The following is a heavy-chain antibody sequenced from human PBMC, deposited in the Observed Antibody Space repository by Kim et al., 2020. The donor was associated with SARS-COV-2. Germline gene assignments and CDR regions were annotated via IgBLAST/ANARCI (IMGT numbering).Heavy chain of an antibody. CDR3: ARRGGEKLLWFGELLGDPNYNYYYYYGMDV. V-gene: IGHV1-18*04. CDR1: GYTFTSYG. CDR2: ISAYNGNT. D-gene: IGHD3-10*01. Sequence: ASVKVSCKASGYTFTSYGISWVRQAPGQGLEWMGWISAYNGNTNYAQKLQGRVTMTTDTSTSTAYMELRSLRSDDTAVYYCARRGGEKLLWFGELLGDPNYNYYYYYGMDVWGQGTTVTVSS. J-gene: IGHJ6*02.